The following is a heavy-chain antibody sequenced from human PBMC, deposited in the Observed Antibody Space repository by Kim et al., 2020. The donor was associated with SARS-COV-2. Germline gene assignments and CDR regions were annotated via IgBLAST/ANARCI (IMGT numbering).Heavy chain of an antibody. CDR3: ARDRKYYDILTGYYKDYGMDV. CDR1: GFTFSSYD. D-gene: IGHD3-9*01. CDR2: IGTAGDT. Sequence: GGSLRLSCAASGFTFSSYDMHWVRQATGKGLEWVSAIGTAGDTYYPGSVKGRFTISRENAKNSLYLQMNSLRAGDTAVYYCARDRKYYDILTGYYKDYGMDVWGQGTTVTVSS. J-gene: IGHJ6*02. V-gene: IGHV3-13*04.